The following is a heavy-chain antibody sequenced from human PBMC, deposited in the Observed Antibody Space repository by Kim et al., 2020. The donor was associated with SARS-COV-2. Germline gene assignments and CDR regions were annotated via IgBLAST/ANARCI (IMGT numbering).Heavy chain of an antibody. V-gene: IGHV3-48*02. J-gene: IGHJ6*02. Sequence: GGSLRLSCAASGFTFSSYSMNWVRQAPGKGLEWVSYISSSSSTIYYADSVKGRFTISRDNAKNSLYLQMNSLRDEDTAVYYCARGEYSYGAYYYYYYGMDVWGQGTTVTVSS. D-gene: IGHD5-18*01. CDR1: GFTFSSYS. CDR3: ARGEYSYGAYYYYYYGMDV. CDR2: ISSSSSTI.